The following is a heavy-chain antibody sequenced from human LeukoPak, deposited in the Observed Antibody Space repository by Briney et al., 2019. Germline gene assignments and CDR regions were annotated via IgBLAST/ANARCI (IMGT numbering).Heavy chain of an antibody. CDR3: ARFGVYYDMDV. V-gene: IGHV4-59*01. D-gene: IGHD3-16*01. Sequence: SETLSLTCTVSDASISGNYWTWTRQPPGKGLQWIGQIHYSGKADYNPPLRSRVTISVDTSKNQMFLKPSSVTADATVIYYCARFGVYYDMDVWGQGTTVTVSS. CDR1: DASISGNY. CDR2: IHYSGKA. J-gene: IGHJ6*02.